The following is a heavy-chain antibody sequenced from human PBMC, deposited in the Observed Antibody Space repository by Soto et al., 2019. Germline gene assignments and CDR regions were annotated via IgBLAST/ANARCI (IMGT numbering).Heavy chain of an antibody. CDR1: GYSFTSYW. V-gene: IGHV5-10-1*01. CDR2: IDPSDSYT. J-gene: IGHJ6*02. Sequence: PGESLKISCKGSGYSFTSYWISWVRQMPGKGLEWMGRIDPSDSYTNYSPSFQGHVTISADKSISTAYLQWSSLKASDTAMYYCARQPVATRRDYYYYGMDVWGQGTTVTVPS. D-gene: IGHD5-12*01. CDR3: ARQPVATRRDYYYYGMDV.